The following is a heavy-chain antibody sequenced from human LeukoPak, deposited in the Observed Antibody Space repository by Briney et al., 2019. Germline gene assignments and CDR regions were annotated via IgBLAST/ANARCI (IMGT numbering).Heavy chain of an antibody. V-gene: IGHV1-2*02. CDR2: INPNSGGT. CDR1: GYTFTGYY. J-gene: IGHJ4*02. Sequence: ASVKVSCKASGYTFTGYYMHWVRQAPGQGLEWMGWINPNSGGTNYAQKFQGRVTMTRDTSISTAYMELSRLRSDDTAVYYCARVYEYYDFWSGSMYYFDYWGQGTLVTVSS. D-gene: IGHD3-3*01. CDR3: ARVYEYYDFWSGSMYYFDY.